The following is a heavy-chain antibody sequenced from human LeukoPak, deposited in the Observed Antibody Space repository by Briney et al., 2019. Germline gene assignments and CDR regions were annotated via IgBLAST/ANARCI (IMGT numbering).Heavy chain of an antibody. Sequence: EGSLRLSCAASGFTFSSYEMNWVRQAPGKGLEWVSYISSSGSTIYYADSVKGRFTISRDNAKNSLYLQMNSLRAEDTAVYYCARGYAYDFWGGWSTDYMDVWGKGTTVTVSS. J-gene: IGHJ6*03. D-gene: IGHD3-3*01. V-gene: IGHV3-48*03. CDR2: ISSSGSTI. CDR3: ARGYAYDFWGGWSTDYMDV. CDR1: GFTFSSYE.